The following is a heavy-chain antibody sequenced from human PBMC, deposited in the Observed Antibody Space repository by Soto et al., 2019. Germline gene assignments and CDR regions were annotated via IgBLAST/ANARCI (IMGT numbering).Heavy chain of an antibody. D-gene: IGHD3-10*01. CDR3: ARGDRGGSGSPASYYYSGLDV. CDR2: VSAGGDMT. J-gene: IGHJ6*02. V-gene: IGHV3-23*01. CDR1: GFTFSSYA. Sequence: DVQLLESGGHLVQPGGSLRLSCAASGFTFSSYAMSWVRQAPGKGLEWVSSVSAGGDMTYYSDSVKGRFTISRDNSNNAWCLQMNSLRIEDTALYYCARGDRGGSGSPASYYYSGLDVWGQGTTVTVS.